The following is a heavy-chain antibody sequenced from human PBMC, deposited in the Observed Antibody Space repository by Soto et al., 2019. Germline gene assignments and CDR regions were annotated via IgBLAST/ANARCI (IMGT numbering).Heavy chain of an antibody. Sequence: PGGSLRLSCAASGFTVSSNYMSWVRQAPGKGLEWVSVIYSGGSTYYADSVKGRFTISRDNSKNTLYLQMNSLRAEDTAVYYCARGYDFWSGYYTANAFDPWGQGTXVTVSS. CDR3: ARGYDFWSGYYTANAFDP. V-gene: IGHV3-53*01. CDR2: IYSGGST. CDR1: GFTVSSNY. J-gene: IGHJ5*02. D-gene: IGHD3-3*01.